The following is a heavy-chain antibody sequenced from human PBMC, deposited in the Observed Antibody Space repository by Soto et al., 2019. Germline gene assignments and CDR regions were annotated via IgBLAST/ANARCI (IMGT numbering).Heavy chain of an antibody. CDR2: IYYSGST. J-gene: IGHJ5*02. D-gene: IGHD5-18*01. V-gene: IGHV4-31*03. CDR3: AREHQCDTARLNWFHP. CDR1: GGSISSCGYY. Sequence: SETLSLTCTVSGGSISSCGYYWSWIRQHPGKGLEWIGYIYYSGSTYYNPSLKSRVTMSVDTSKNQFSLKLSSVTAADTAVYYCAREHQCDTARLNWFHPWGQGTLVTVSS.